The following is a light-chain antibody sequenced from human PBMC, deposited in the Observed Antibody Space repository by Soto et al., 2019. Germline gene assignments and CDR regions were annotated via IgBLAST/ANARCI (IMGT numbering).Light chain of an antibody. CDR1: TGAVTSGYY. CDR2: SIS. Sequence: QAVVTQEPSLTVSPGGTVTLTCASSTGAVTSGYYPNWFQQKPGQAPRALLYSISNKHSWTPARFSGSLLGGKAALTLSGVQPEDEAEYYCLLYDGGALVFGGGTKLTVL. V-gene: IGLV7-43*01. CDR3: LLYDGGALV. J-gene: IGLJ2*01.